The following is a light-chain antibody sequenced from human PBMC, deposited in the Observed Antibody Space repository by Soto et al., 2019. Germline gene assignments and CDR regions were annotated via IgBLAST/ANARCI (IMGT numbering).Light chain of an antibody. CDR3: QHYNSYSEE. V-gene: IGKV1-5*03. Sequence: DIQMTQSPSTLSGSVGDRVTITCRASQTISSWLAWYQQKPGKAPKLLIYKASTLKSGLPSRFSGSGSGTEFTLTISSLQPDDFATYYCQHYNSYSEEFGQGTKVELK. J-gene: IGKJ1*01. CDR1: QTISSW. CDR2: KAS.